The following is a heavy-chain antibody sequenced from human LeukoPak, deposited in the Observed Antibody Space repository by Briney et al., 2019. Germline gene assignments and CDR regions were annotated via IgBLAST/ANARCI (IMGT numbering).Heavy chain of an antibody. CDR3: ATERAGERPRPLLSYYYMDV. Sequence: GGSLRLSCAASGFTFSSYWMHWVRQAPGKGLVWVSRINSDGSSTSYADSVKGRFTISRDNAKNSLYLQMNSLRAEDTAVYYCATERAGERPRPLLSYYYMDVWGKGTTVTISS. D-gene: IGHD3-16*01. J-gene: IGHJ6*03. CDR1: GFTFSSYW. CDR2: INSDGSST. V-gene: IGHV3-74*01.